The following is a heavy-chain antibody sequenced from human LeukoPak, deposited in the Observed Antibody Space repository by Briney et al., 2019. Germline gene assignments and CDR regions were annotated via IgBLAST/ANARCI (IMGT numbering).Heavy chain of an antibody. CDR2: ISSDGSNK. J-gene: IGHJ3*02. Sequence: GGSLRLSCAASGFTFSSYGMHWVRQAPGKGLEWVAVISSDGSNKYYADSVKGRFTISRDNSKNTLYLQMNSLRAEDTAVYYCARETMIVVVNDAFDIWGQGTMVTVSS. D-gene: IGHD3-22*01. CDR3: ARETMIVVVNDAFDI. V-gene: IGHV3-30*03. CDR1: GFTFSSYG.